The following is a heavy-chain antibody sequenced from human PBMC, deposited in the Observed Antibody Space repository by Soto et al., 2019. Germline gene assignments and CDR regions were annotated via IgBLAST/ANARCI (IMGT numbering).Heavy chain of an antibody. J-gene: IGHJ4*01. CDR1: GGSITTGGYY. CDR2: RYYSEST. CDR3: ARTKCSGGSCYSWSLDY. V-gene: IGHV4-31*03. Sequence: SETLSLTCTVSGGSITTGGYYWSWIRHLPGKGLEWIGHRYYSESTYYNPSLKRRVSISLDTSKNQFSLKLSFVTAADTAMYYCARTKCSGGSCYSWSLDYWGHGTPVTVSS. D-gene: IGHD2-15*01.